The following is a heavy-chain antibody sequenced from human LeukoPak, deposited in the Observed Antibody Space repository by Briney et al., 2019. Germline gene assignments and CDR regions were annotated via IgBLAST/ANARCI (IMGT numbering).Heavy chain of an antibody. D-gene: IGHD6-19*01. CDR1: GGSISSNSYF. V-gene: IGHV4-39*01. J-gene: IGHJ6*02. CDR2: IHYSGTT. Sequence: PSETLSLTCTVSGGSISSNSYFWGWIRQPPGKGLEWIGSIHYSGTTYYNPSLKSRVIISVDTSENQLSLKLSSVTAAATAVYYCARHGWNPAIAVIYGMDVWGQGTTVTVSS. CDR3: ARHGWNPAIAVIYGMDV.